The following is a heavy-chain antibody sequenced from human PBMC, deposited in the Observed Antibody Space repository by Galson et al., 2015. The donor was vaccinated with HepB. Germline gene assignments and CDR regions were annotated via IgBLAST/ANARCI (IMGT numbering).Heavy chain of an antibody. CDR2: IGTAGDT. Sequence: SLRLSCAASGFTFSSYDMHWVRQATGKGLEWVSAIGTAGDTYYPGSVKGRFTISREKAKNSLYLQMNSLRAGDTAVYYCARGGVYDAFDIWGQGTMVTVSS. CDR1: GFTFSSYD. CDR3: ARGGVYDAFDI. D-gene: IGHD3-10*01. J-gene: IGHJ3*02. V-gene: IGHV3-13*04.